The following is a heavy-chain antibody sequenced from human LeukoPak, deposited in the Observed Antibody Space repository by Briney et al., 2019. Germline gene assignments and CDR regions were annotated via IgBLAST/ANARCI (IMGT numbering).Heavy chain of an antibody. CDR3: ARLQCTSTSCSRPWAFDF. CDR2: VYFTGST. Sequence: SETLSLTCTVSGGSISSYYWSWIRQPPGKGLEWIGYVYFTGSTNYNPSLKTQINISVDTSKNQFSLKLTSVTAADTAVYYCARLQCTSTSCSRPWAFDFWGQGALVTVSS. CDR1: GGSISSYY. D-gene: IGHD2-2*01. V-gene: IGHV4-59*08. J-gene: IGHJ4*02.